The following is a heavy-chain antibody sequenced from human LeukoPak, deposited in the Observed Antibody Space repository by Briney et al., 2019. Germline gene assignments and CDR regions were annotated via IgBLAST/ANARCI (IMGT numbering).Heavy chain of an antibody. Sequence: ASVKVSCKASGYSFTGYYMHWVRQAPGQGLEWMGIINPSGSKTYYAQKFQGRVTMTRDMSTSTAYMELRSLRSDDTAVYYCARRALSYCSGGSCYYFDYWGQGTLVTVSS. CDR2: INPSGSKT. CDR1: GYSFTGYY. V-gene: IGHV1-46*01. D-gene: IGHD2-15*01. J-gene: IGHJ4*02. CDR3: ARRALSYCSGGSCYYFDY.